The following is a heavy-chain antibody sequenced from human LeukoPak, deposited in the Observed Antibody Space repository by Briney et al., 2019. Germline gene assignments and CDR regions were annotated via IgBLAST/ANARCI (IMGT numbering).Heavy chain of an antibody. D-gene: IGHD6-13*01. CDR1: GGSFSGYY. CDR3: ARGRIAAL. Sequence: SETLPLTCAVYGGSFSGYYWSWIRQPPGKGLEWIGYIYFSGSTNYNPSLKSRVTISIDTSKNQFSLKLSSVTAADTAVYYCARGRIAALWGQGTLVTVSS. V-gene: IGHV4-34*01. CDR2: IYFSGST. J-gene: IGHJ4*02.